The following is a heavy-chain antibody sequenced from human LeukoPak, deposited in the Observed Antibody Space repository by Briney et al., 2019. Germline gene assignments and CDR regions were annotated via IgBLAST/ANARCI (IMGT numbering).Heavy chain of an antibody. Sequence: GGSLRLSCAASGFTFSDYYVSWIRQAPGKGLEWVSYISSSGSTIYYADSVKGRFTISRDNAKNSLYLQMNSLRAEDTAVYYCAREAGYSSSWHINYWGQGTLVTVSS. V-gene: IGHV3-11*04. D-gene: IGHD6-13*01. CDR1: GFTFSDYY. CDR3: AREAGYSSSWHINY. CDR2: ISSSGSTI. J-gene: IGHJ4*02.